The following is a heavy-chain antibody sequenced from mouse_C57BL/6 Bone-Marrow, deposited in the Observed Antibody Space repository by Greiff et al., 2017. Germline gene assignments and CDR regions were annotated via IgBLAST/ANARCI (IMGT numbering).Heavy chain of an antibody. CDR2: IYPGNSDT. CDR1: GYTFTSYW. D-gene: IGHD1-1*01. J-gene: IGHJ3*01. CDR3: TRGVDYVSSYEVAY. Sequence: VQLQQSGTVLARPGASVKMSCKTSGYTFTSYWMHWVKQRPGQGLEWIGAIYPGNSDTSYNQKFKGKAKLTAVTSAITAYMELSSLTNEDSAVYYCTRGVDYVSSYEVAYWGQGTLVTVSA. V-gene: IGHV1-5*01.